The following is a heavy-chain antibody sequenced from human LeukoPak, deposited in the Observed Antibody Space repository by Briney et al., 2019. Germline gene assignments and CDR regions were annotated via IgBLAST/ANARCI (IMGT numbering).Heavy chain of an antibody. V-gene: IGHV3-30*04. D-gene: IGHD5-12*01. CDR3: VRDDRGFSGYHFDC. CDR1: GFTFSNYA. Sequence: QPGRSLRLSCIASGFTFSNYAMHWIRQAPGKRPEWVAFISNNGRDKNYADSVQGRFSISRDNSKNTLYLQMNSLRVEDTAIFYCVRDDRGFSGYHFDCWSQGTLVTVSP. J-gene: IGHJ4*02. CDR2: ISNNGRDK.